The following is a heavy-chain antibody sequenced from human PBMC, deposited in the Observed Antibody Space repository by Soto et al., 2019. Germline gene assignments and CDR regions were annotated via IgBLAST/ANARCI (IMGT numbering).Heavy chain of an antibody. Sequence: RSRVSPDKGKGLEWVANIKQDGIEKYYVDSVKGRFTISRDNAKNSLYLQMNSLRAEDTAVYYCARGHSSVRHAFGICGQATMVSVS. D-gene: IGHD3-22*01. CDR3: ARGHSSVRHAFGI. CDR2: IKQDGIEK. V-gene: IGHV3-7*03. J-gene: IGHJ3*02.